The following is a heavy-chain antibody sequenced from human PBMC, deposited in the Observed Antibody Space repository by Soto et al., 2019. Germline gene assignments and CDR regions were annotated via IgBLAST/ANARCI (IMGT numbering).Heavy chain of an antibody. Sequence: GGSPRLSSASSGLTFKTYWMTGVRQTTGKGLEWVATISRNGSTTYYADSVKGRFTISRDNSENSLFLQMNSLRAEDTAVYYCAKDRGYSGYDNWFDSWGQGTLVTVSS. D-gene: IGHD5-12*01. CDR1: GLTFKTYW. V-gene: IGHV3-23*01. J-gene: IGHJ5*01. CDR3: AKDRGYSGYDNWFDS. CDR2: ISRNGSTT.